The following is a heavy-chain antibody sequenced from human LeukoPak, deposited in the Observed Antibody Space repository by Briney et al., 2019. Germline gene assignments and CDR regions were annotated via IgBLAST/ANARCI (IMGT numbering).Heavy chain of an antibody. D-gene: IGHD1-26*01. V-gene: IGHV1-18*01. CDR1: GYTFTSYG. CDR3: ASPPYSGSYYYAFDI. J-gene: IGHJ3*02. Sequence: GASVKVSCKASGYTFTSYGISWVRQAPGQGLEWMGWISAYNGNTNYAQKLQGRVTITADESTSTAYMELSSLRSEDTAVYYCASPPYSGSYYYAFDIWGQGTMVTVSS. CDR2: ISAYNGNT.